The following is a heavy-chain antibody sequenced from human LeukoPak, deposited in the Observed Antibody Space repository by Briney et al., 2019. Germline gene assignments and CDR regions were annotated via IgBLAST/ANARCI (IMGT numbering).Heavy chain of an antibody. D-gene: IGHD6-19*01. CDR3: AKYLLNSSGWYGYFDY. CDR1: GFTFSSYS. Sequence: GGSLRLSCAASGFTFSSYSMNWVRQAPGKGLEWVSSISSSSSYIYYADSVKGRFTISRDNAKNSLYLQMNSLRAEDTAVYYCAKYLLNSSGWYGYFDYWGQGTLVTVSS. J-gene: IGHJ4*02. V-gene: IGHV3-21*04. CDR2: ISSSSSYI.